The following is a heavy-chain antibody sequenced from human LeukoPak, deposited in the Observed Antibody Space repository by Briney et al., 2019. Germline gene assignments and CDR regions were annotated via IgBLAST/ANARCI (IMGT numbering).Heavy chain of an antibody. D-gene: IGHD4-17*01. V-gene: IGHV3-23*01. CDR2: ISGRGEST. CDR3: AKDRGVTIDYYYYYMDV. J-gene: IGHJ6*03. CDR1: GFSFSTYA. Sequence: GGTLRLSCAASGFSFSTYAMTWVRQAPGKGLEWVSVISGRGESTYYAGSVKGRFSISRDNSKNTVSLQMNSLSAGDTALYYCAKDRGVTIDYYYYYMDVWGKGTTVTVSS.